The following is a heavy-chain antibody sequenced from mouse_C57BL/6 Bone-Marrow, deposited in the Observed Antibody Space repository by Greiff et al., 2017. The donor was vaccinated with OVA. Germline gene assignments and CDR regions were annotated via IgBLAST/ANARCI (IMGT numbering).Heavy chain of an antibody. Sequence: DVQLQESGTVLARPGASVKMSCKTSGYTFTSYWMHWVKQRPGQGLEWIGAIYPGNSDTSYNQKFKGKAKLTAVTSASTAYMELSSLTNEDAAVYYCTRSGRAGFAYWGQGTLVTVSA. D-gene: IGHD3-1*01. CDR2: IYPGNSDT. J-gene: IGHJ3*01. CDR3: TRSGRAGFAY. CDR1: GYTFTSYW. V-gene: IGHV1-5*01.